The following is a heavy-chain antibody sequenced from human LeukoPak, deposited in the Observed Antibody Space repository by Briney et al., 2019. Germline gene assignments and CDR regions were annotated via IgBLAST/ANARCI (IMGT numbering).Heavy chain of an antibody. CDR1: GFTFSSYR. V-gene: IGHV3-21*04. Sequence: GGSLRLSCAASGFTFSSYRMNWVRQAPGKGLEWVSSISSSSSYIYYADSVKGRFTISRDNSKNTLSLQMNSLRVEDTAMYFCAKDIQLSTWGLGTMVTVSS. J-gene: IGHJ3*01. CDR3: AKDIQLST. D-gene: IGHD5-24*01. CDR2: ISSSSSYI.